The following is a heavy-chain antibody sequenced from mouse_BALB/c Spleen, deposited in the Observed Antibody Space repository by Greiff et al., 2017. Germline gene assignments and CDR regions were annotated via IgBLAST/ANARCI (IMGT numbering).Heavy chain of an antibody. V-gene: IGHV1-5*01. CDR3: TRGDYGNYGDYYAMDY. CDR1: GYTFTSYW. CDR2: IYPGNSDT. D-gene: IGHD2-1*01. Sequence: VQLKESGTVLARPGASVKMSCKASGYTFTSYWMHWVKQRPGQGLEWIGAIYPGNSDTSYNQKFKGKAKLTAVTSTSTAYMELSSLTNEDSAVYYCTRGDYGNYGDYYAMDYWGQGTSVTVSS. J-gene: IGHJ4*01.